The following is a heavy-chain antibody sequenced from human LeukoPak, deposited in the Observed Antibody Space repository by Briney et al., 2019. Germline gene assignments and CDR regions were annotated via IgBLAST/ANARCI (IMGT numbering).Heavy chain of an antibody. CDR3: GRRGDDYGDSEWFDL. CDR2: ISYDGSSK. Sequence: GRSLRFSCAAPGLTFSNYAMHWGRQAPGKGLGWVAFISYDGSSKYYADSVKGRFTISTDNSKNMKYLQMSSLRAEDTAVYYCGRRGDDYGDSEWFDLWGQGTLVTVSS. V-gene: IGHV3-30*04. CDR1: GLTFSNYA. J-gene: IGHJ5*02. D-gene: IGHD4-17*01.